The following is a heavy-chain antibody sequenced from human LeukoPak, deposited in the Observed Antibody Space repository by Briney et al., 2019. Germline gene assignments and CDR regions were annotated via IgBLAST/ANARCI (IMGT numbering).Heavy chain of an antibody. J-gene: IGHJ6*04. D-gene: IGHD3-10*02. CDR3: AELGITMIGGV. CDR1: GFTFNNFW. CDR2: INEDGSEK. V-gene: IGHV3-7*01. Sequence: PGGSLRLSRAASGFTFNNFWLSWVRQSPGKGLEWVANINEDGSEKYYVDSVKGRFTISRGNADNSLYLQMNSLRAEDTAVYYCAELGITMIGGVWGKGTTVTISS.